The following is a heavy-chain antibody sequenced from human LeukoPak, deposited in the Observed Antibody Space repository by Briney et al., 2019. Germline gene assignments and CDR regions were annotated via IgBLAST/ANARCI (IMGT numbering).Heavy chain of an antibody. CDR3: ARDPYSSGSNWFDP. Sequence: GRSLRLSCAASGFTFSSYGMHWVRQAPGKGLEWVALIWYDGSNKYYADSVKGRFTISRDKSKNTLYLQMNSLRAEDTVVYYCARDPYSSGSNWFDPWGQGTLVTVSS. J-gene: IGHJ5*02. CDR2: IWYDGSNK. CDR1: GFTFSSYG. D-gene: IGHD6-19*01. V-gene: IGHV3-33*01.